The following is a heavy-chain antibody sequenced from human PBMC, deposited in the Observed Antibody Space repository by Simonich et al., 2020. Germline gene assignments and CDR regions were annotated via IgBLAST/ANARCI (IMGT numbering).Heavy chain of an antibody. CDR1: GYTFTSSG. Sequence: QVQLVQSGAEVKKPGASVKVSCKASGYTFTSSGISWVRQAPGQGLEWVGWVSAYNGNTSYAQKLQGRVTMTTDTSTSTAYMELRSLRSDDTAVYYCARASRGTWWYYYFDYWGQGTLVTVSS. D-gene: IGHD2-15*01. CDR2: VSAYNGNT. J-gene: IGHJ4*02. CDR3: ARASRGTWWYYYFDY. V-gene: IGHV1-18*01.